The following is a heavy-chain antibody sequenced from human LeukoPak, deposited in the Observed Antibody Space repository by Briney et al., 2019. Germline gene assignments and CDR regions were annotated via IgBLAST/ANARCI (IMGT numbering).Heavy chain of an antibody. Sequence: PGGSLRLSCAASGFTFSSYSMNWVRQAPGKGLEWVAVISYDGSNKYYADSVKGRFTISRDNSKNTLYLQMNSLRAEDTAVYYCARLGYIAVAGRRGDYWGQGTLVTVSS. V-gene: IGHV3-30*03. CDR1: GFTFSSYS. D-gene: IGHD6-19*01. CDR3: ARLGYIAVAGRRGDY. CDR2: ISYDGSNK. J-gene: IGHJ4*02.